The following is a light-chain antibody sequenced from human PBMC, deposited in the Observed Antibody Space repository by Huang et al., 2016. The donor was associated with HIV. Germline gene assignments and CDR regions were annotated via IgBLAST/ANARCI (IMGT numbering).Light chain of an antibody. CDR1: QSVSSNY. CDR3: QQYGSSST. CDR2: GAS. J-gene: IGKJ5*01. Sequence: EIVLMQSPGTLSLSPGERAALSCRASQSVSSNYLAWYQQKPGQAPRLLSYGASSRATGIPDRVSGNGSGTDFTLTISRLEPEDFAVYYCQQYGSSSTFGQGTRLEIK. V-gene: IGKV3-20*01.